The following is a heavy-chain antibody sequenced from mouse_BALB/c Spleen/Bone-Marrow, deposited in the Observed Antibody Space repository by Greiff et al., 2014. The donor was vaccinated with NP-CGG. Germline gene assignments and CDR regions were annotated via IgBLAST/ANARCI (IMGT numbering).Heavy chain of an antibody. CDR1: GFTFSSYT. CDR2: ISNGGGSI. Sequence: DVKLVESGGGLVQPGGSLKLSCAASGFTFSSYTMSWVRQTPEKRLVWVAYISNGGGSIYYPDTVKGRFTISRDNDKNTLYLQMSSLKSEDTAMYYCASHYYDSSPFAYWGQGTLVTVPA. CDR3: ASHYYDSSPFAY. V-gene: IGHV5-12-2*01. J-gene: IGHJ3*01. D-gene: IGHD1-1*01.